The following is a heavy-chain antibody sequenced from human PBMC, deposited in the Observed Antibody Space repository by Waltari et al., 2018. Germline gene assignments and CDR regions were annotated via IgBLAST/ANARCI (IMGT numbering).Heavy chain of an antibody. CDR3: ARLSDPNKYYYGMDV. J-gene: IGHJ6*02. CDR2: IYRGGSI. Sequence: VVLVESGGAVVQPGKSLRLSCSASGLSVIDNYRSWVRQAPGKGLEWVSVIYRGGSIKYGDSVKGRFTLSRDNSKNTLFLQMNSLRSEDTAVYYCARLSDPNKYYYGMDVWGQGTTVTVSS. V-gene: IGHV3-53*01. CDR1: GLSVIDNY. D-gene: IGHD3-16*02.